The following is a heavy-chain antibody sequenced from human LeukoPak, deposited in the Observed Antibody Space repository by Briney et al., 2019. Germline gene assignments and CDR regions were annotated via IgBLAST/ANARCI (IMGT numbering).Heavy chain of an antibody. CDR3: ATSVLNTILGVVIDAFDI. Sequence: GASVKVSCKVSGYTLTELSMHWVRQAPGKGLEWMGGFDPEDGETIYAQKFQGRVTMTEDTSTDTAYMELSSLRSEDAAVYYCATSVLNTILGVVIDAFDIWGQGTMVTVSS. D-gene: IGHD3-3*01. J-gene: IGHJ3*02. CDR2: FDPEDGET. CDR1: GYTLTELS. V-gene: IGHV1-24*01.